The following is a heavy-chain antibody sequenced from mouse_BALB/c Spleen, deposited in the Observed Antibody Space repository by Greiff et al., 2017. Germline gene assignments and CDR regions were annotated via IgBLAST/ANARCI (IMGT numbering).Heavy chain of an antibody. CDR1: GFSLTSYG. CDR3: ARDYYGSSSAWFAY. Sequence: VKLMESGPGLVAPSQSLSITCTVSGFSLTSYGVHWVRQPPGKGLEWLGVIWAGGSTNYNSALMSRLSISKDNSKSQVFLKMNSLQTDDTAMYYCARDYYGSSSAWFAYWGQGTLVTVSA. D-gene: IGHD1-1*01. V-gene: IGHV2-9*02. J-gene: IGHJ3*01. CDR2: IWAGGST.